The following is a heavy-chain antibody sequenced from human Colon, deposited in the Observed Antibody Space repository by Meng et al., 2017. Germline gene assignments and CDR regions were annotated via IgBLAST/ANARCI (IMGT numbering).Heavy chain of an antibody. V-gene: IGHV5-51*01. D-gene: IGHD1-26*01. CDR2: IFPGDSDT. CDR3: ARRSWSYDWFDY. Sequence: KVSCKGSGYSFTSYWIVWVRQTPGKGLEWMGIIFPGDSDTRYSPSFQGQVTISADKSISTAYLQWSNLKASDTAMYYCARRSWSYDWFDYWGQGTLVTVSS. J-gene: IGHJ4*02. CDR1: GYSFTSYW.